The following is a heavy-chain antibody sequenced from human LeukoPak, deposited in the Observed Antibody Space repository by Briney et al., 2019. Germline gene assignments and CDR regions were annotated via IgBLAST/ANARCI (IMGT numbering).Heavy chain of an antibody. Sequence: PSETLSLTCTVSGDSISSGDYYWGWIRQPPVKGLAWIGSISYSGSTYYNPSLKSRVTISVDTSKNQFSLKLSSVTAADTAVYYCARRQQWLVPPDYWGQGTLVTVSS. CDR3: ARRQQWLVPPDY. D-gene: IGHD6-19*01. V-gene: IGHV4-39*01. CDR2: ISYSGST. CDR1: GDSISSGDYY. J-gene: IGHJ4*02.